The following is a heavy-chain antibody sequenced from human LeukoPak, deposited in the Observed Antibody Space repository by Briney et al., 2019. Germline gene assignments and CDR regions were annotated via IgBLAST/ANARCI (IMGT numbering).Heavy chain of an antibody. V-gene: IGHV4-59*08. D-gene: IGHD3-16*01. Sequence: SETLSPTCTVSSGPVSTYYWSWLRQPPGKGLEWIGYIYYSGSSNYNPSLKSRVTISVDTSKNQFSLKLSSVTAADTAVYYCAKHGGQVTNDAFDIWGQGTMVTVSS. CDR2: IYYSGSS. J-gene: IGHJ3*02. CDR1: SGPVSTYY. CDR3: AKHGGQVTNDAFDI.